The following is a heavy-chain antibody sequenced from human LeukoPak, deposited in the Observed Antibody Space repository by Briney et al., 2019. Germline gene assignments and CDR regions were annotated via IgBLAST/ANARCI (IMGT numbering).Heavy chain of an antibody. CDR3: ARLQPRQGWFDP. CDR2: INQSGST. V-gene: IGHV4-34*01. J-gene: IGHJ5*02. Sequence: PSETLSLTCTVSGGSISSYYWSWIRQPPGNGLEWIGEINQSGSTNYNPSLKSRITISVDTSKNQFSLKLTSVTAADTAVYYCARLQPRQGWFDPWGQGTLVTVSS. CDR1: GGSISSYY.